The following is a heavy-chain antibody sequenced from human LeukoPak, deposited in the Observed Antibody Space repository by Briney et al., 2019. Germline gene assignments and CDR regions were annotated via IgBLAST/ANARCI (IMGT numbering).Heavy chain of an antibody. J-gene: IGHJ4*02. V-gene: IGHV1-18*01. CDR1: GYTFTSYG. CDR3: ARDARFLEWLHFDY. D-gene: IGHD3-3*01. CDR2: ISAYNGNT. Sequence: ASVKVSCKASGYTFTSYGISWVRQAPGQGLEWMGWISAYNGNTNYAQKLQGRVTMTTDTSTSTAYMEPRSLRSDDTAVYYCARDARFLEWLHFDYWGQGTLVTVSS.